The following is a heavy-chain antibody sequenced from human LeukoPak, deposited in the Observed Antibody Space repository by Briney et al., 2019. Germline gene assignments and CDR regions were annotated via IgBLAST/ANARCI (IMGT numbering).Heavy chain of an antibody. CDR1: GGTFSSYA. CDR2: IIPIFGTA. J-gene: IGHJ4*02. CDR3: ARATLGYDSSGYYYIYYFDY. D-gene: IGHD3-22*01. V-gene: IGHV1-69*01. Sequence: SVKVSCKASGGTFSSYAISWVRQAPGQGLEWMGGIIPIFGTANYAQKFQGRVTITADESTSTAYMELSSLRSEDTAVYYCARATLGYDSSGYYYIYYFDYWGQGTLVTVSS.